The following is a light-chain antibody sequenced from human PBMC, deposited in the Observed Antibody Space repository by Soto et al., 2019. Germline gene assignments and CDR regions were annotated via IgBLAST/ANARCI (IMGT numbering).Light chain of an antibody. CDR2: EVN. J-gene: IGLJ3*02. CDR1: SSDVGAYNY. V-gene: IGLV2-8*01. Sequence: QSALTQPPSASGSPGQSVTISCTGASSDVGAYNYVSWYQQHPGKAPKLVIYEVNKRPSGVPDRFSGSKSGTTASLIVSGLQAEDEAEYYCTSSAGSNELGVFGGGTKLTVL. CDR3: TSSAGSNELGV.